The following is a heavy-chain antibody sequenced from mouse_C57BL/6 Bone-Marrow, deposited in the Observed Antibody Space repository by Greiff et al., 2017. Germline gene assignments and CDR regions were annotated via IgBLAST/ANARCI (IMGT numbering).Heavy chain of an antibody. CDR1: GYTFTDYE. Sequence: QVQLQQSGAELVRPGASVTLSCKASGYTFTDYEMHWVKQTPVHGLEWIGAIDPETGGTAYNQKFKGKAILSADKSSSTAYIELSSLTSEDSAVYYCTRAAGDYGCALDYWGQGTSVTVSS. V-gene: IGHV1-15*01. J-gene: IGHJ4*01. CDR2: IDPETGGT. D-gene: IGHD2-13*01. CDR3: TRAAGDYGCALDY.